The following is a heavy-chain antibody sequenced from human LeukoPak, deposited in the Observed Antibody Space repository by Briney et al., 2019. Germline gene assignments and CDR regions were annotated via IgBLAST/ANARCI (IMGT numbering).Heavy chain of an antibody. D-gene: IGHD3-22*01. CDR3: AKCQTRTMLVVVPLYYYYGMDV. CDR2: ISGSGGST. CDR1: GFTFSSYA. J-gene: IGHJ6*02. V-gene: IGHV3-23*01. Sequence: PGGSLRLSCAASGFTFSSYAMSWVRQAPGKGLEWVSAISGSGGSTYYADSVKGRFTISRDNSKNTLYLQMNSLRAEDTAVYYCAKCQTRTMLVVVPLYYYYGMDVWGQGTTVTVSS.